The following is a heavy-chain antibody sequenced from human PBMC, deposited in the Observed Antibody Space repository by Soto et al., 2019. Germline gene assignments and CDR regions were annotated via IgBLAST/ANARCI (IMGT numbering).Heavy chain of an antibody. D-gene: IGHD3-10*01. CDR2: IYHSGST. J-gene: IGHJ4*02. CDR3: ARRWGEGRVDY. Sequence: PSETLSLTCAVSGGSISRSNWWSWVRQPPGKGLQWIGEIYHSGSTNYIPSLKSRVTISVDKSRNQFSLKLSSVTAADTAVYYSARRWGEGRVDYWGQGTLVTSPQ. CDR1: GGSISRSNW. V-gene: IGHV4-4*02.